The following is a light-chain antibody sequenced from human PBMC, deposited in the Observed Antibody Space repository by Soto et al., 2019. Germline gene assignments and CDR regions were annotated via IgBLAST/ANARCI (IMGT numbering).Light chain of an antibody. CDR1: QSVSSSY. CDR2: GAS. CDR3: QQYKSYSYT. Sequence: ESVLTQSPGALSLSPGERATRCCRASQSVSSSYLAWYQQKPGQAPRLLIYGASSRATGIPDRFSGSGSGTEFTLTISSLQPDDFATYYCQQYKSYSYTFGQGTKVDI. V-gene: IGKV3-20*01. J-gene: IGKJ2*01.